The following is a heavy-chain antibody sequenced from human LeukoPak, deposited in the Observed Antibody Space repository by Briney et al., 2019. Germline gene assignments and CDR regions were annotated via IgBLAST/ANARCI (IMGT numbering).Heavy chain of an antibody. CDR2: INHSGST. CDR3: SRRGGILILNWFDP. Sequence: SETLSLTCAVYGGSFSGYYWSWIRQPPGKGLEWVGEINHSGSTNYNPSLKSRVTISVDTPKNQFSLKLGSVTAADTAVYYCSRRGGILILNWFDPWGEGTLVSVSS. CDR1: GGSFSGYY. D-gene: IGHD3-10*01. J-gene: IGHJ5*02. V-gene: IGHV4-34*01.